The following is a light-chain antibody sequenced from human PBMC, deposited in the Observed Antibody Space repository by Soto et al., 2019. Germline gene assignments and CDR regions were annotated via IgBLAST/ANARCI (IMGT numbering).Light chain of an antibody. Sequence: EVVLTQSPGTLSLSPGERATLSCRASQSVSSSYLAWYQQKPGQAPRLLIYGASSRATGIPDRFSGSGSGTDFTLTISRLEPEDVAVYYCQQYGSSHTWTFGQGTKVDIK. V-gene: IGKV3-20*01. CDR3: QQYGSSHTWT. CDR1: QSVSSSY. J-gene: IGKJ1*01. CDR2: GAS.